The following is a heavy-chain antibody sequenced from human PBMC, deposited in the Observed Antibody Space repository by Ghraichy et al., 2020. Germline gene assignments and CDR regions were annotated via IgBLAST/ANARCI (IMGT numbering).Heavy chain of an antibody. J-gene: IGHJ6*02. CDR3: ARVTYYYGSGSH. D-gene: IGHD3-10*01. CDR1: GFTVSSNY. Sequence: ESLNISCAASGFTVSSNYMSWVRQAPGKGLEWVSVIYSGGSTYYADSVKGRFTISRDNSKNTLYLQMNSLRAEDTAVYYCARVTYYYGSGSHWGQGTTVTVSS. CDR2: IYSGGST. V-gene: IGHV3-53*01.